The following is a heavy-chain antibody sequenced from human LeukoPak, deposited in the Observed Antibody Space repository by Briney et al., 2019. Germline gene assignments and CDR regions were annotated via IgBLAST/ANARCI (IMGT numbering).Heavy chain of an antibody. J-gene: IGHJ5*02. CDR2: ISGSGGST. Sequence: PGGSLRLSCAASGFTFSNYAMSWVRQAPGKGLEWVSVISGSGGSTYYADSVKGRFTISRDNSKNTLYLQMNSLRAEDTAVYYCAKDHEYAWGSYPPGWFDPWGQGTLVTVSS. CDR3: AKDHEYAWGSYPPGWFDP. D-gene: IGHD3-16*02. V-gene: IGHV3-23*01. CDR1: GFTFSNYA.